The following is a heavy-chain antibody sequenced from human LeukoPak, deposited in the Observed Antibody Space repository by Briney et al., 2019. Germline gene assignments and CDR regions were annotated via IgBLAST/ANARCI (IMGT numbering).Heavy chain of an antibody. CDR1: GYTFVSYA. V-gene: IGHV1-3*01. Sequence: GASVKVSCKTSGYTFVSYAIHWVRQAPGHRLEWMGWIDAGDGSTRYSQNFHDRVAITRDTSATTVYMEVSSLRSEDTATYYCAREAISTAVGGPRDYFDYWGQGTLVTVSS. J-gene: IGHJ4*02. CDR3: AREAISTAVGGPRDYFDY. CDR2: IDAGDGST. D-gene: IGHD6-19*01.